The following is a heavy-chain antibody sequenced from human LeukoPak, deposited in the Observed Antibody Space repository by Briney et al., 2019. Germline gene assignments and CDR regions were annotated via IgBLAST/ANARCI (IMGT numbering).Heavy chain of an antibody. CDR1: GYSISSGYF. CDR3: ASYSYGTGSRDY. CDR2: IYHSGST. J-gene: IGHJ4*02. V-gene: IGHV4-38-2*02. D-gene: IGHD1-7*01. Sequence: KSSETLSLTCTVSGYSISSGYFWGWIRQSPGKGLDWIGIIYHSGSTYYNPSLKSRVTISVDTSKNQFSLKLTSVTAADTAVYYCASYSYGTGSRDYWGQGTLVTVSS.